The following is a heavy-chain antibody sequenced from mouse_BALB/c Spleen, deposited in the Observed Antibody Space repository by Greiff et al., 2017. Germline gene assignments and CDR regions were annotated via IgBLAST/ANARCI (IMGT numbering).Heavy chain of an antibody. J-gene: IGHJ4*01. CDR2: ISYDGSN. Sequence: ESGPGLVKPSQSLSLTCSVTGYSITSGYYWNWIRQFPGNKLEWMGYISYDGSNNYNPSLKNRISITRDTSKNQFFLKLNSVTTEDTATYYCARDQGGIYYYGSSYDYAMDYWGQGTSVTVSS. CDR1: GYSITSGYY. CDR3: ARDQGGIYYYGSSYDYAMDY. D-gene: IGHD1-1*01. V-gene: IGHV3-6*02.